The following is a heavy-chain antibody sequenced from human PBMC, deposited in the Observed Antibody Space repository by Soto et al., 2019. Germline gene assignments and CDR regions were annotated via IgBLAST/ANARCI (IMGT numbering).Heavy chain of an antibody. CDR1: GGTFSSYA. V-gene: IGHV1-69*06. J-gene: IGHJ3*02. CDR3: ARVAPSPEVSFGRVVGDPLHAFDI. D-gene: IGHD1-26*01. CDR2: IIPIFGTA. Sequence: QVQLVQSGAEVKKSGSSVKVSCKASGGTFSSYAISWVRQAPGQGLEWMGGIIPIFGTANYAQKFQGRVTITSDKSTTTAYMELRRLRSEDTAVYYCARVAPSPEVSFGRVVGDPLHAFDIWGQGTLVTVSS.